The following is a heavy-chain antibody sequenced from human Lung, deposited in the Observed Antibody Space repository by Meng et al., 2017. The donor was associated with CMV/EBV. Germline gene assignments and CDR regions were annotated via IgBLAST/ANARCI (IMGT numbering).Heavy chain of an antibody. CDR2: INPNSGDT. D-gene: IGHD3-10*01. V-gene: IGHV1-2*02. Sequence: ASXXVSXKASGYTFTGYNIHWVRQAPGQGLEWMGWINPNSGDTKYAQKFQGRVALTRDTSISTAYMELSSLKSDDTAVFFCARLFHTSLGTNYYYGMDVWXQGNXVTVSS. J-gene: IGHJ6*02. CDR3: ARLFHTSLGTNYYYGMDV. CDR1: GYTFTGYN.